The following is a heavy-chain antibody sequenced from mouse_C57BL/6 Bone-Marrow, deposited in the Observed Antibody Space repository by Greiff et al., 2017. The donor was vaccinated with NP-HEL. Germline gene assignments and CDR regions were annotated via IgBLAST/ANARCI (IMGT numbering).Heavy chain of an antibody. CDR3: ARDDTTVVGDY. D-gene: IGHD1-1*01. V-gene: IGHV1-69*01. CDR1: GYTFTSYW. CDR2: IDPSDSYT. J-gene: IGHJ2*01. Sequence: QVQLQQPGAELVMPGASVKLSCKASGYTFTSYWMHWVKQRPGQGLEWIGEIDPSDSYTNYNQKLKGKSTLTVDKSYSTAYMQLSSLTSEDSAVYYCARDDTTVVGDYWGQGTTLTVSS.